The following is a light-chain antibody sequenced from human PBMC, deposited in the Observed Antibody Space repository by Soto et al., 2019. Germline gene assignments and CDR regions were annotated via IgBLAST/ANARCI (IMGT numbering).Light chain of an antibody. J-gene: IGKJ1*01. CDR1: QSISSSY. CDR2: DAS. CDR3: QQYGYSFWT. Sequence: EIVLTQSPGTLSLSPGKRATLSCRASQSISSSYLAWYQQRPGQAPRLLIYDASNRATGIPDRFSGSGSGADYTLTISRLEPEDSAMYYCQQYGYSFWTFGQGTKVDIK. V-gene: IGKV3-20*01.